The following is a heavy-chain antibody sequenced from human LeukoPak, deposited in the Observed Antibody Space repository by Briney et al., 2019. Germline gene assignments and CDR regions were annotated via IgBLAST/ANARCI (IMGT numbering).Heavy chain of an antibody. CDR3: ARDQIGITV. CDR2: IYYTGST. J-gene: IGHJ4*02. Sequence: PSETLSLTCTVSGCSISSSSSYWGWFRQPPGKGLEWIGSIYYTGSTYYNPSLKSRVTISVDTSRDQFSLKLSSVTAADTAVYYCARDQIGITVWGQGTLVTVSS. CDR1: GCSISSSSSY. D-gene: IGHD1-7*01. V-gene: IGHV4-39*07.